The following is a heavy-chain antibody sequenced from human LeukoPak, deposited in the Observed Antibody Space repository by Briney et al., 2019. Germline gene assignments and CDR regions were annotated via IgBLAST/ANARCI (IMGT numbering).Heavy chain of an antibody. Sequence: PGGSLRLFCAASGFTFNDFGMTWVRQAPGKGLEWVSSISSKSRYIYYADSVKGRFTISRDSAKNSLYLQMNSLRAEDSAVYFCTRQYYDFWSGFYTADYYFDYWGQGTLVTVSS. D-gene: IGHD3-3*01. CDR3: TRQYYDFWSGFYTADYYFDY. CDR1: GFTFNDFG. J-gene: IGHJ4*02. CDR2: ISSKSRYI. V-gene: IGHV3-21*01.